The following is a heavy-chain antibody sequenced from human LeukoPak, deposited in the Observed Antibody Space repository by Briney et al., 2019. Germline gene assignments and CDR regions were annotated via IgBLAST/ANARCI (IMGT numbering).Heavy chain of an antibody. Sequence: GGSLRLSCAASGFTVSSNYMSWVRQAPGKGLEWVSVIYSGGSTYYADSVKGRITIFRDNSKNTLYLQMNSLRAEDTAVYYCAKTRREGGYYYGMDVWGQGTTVTVSS. D-gene: IGHD1-26*01. V-gene: IGHV3-53*05. J-gene: IGHJ6*02. CDR3: AKTRREGGYYYGMDV. CDR2: IYSGGST. CDR1: GFTVSSNY.